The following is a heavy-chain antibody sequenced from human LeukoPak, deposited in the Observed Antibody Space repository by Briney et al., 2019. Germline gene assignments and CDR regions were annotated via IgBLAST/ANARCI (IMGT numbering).Heavy chain of an antibody. CDR2: IYYSGST. J-gene: IGHJ3*02. D-gene: IGHD4-23*01. Sequence: SETLSLTCTVSGGSISSHYWSWIRQSPGKGLEWVGHIYYSGSTNYNPSLKSRVTISVDTSKNQFSLRLSSVTAADTAVYYCARVRNSGSFEIWGQGTMVTVSS. CDR3: ARVRNSGSFEI. CDR1: GGSISSHY. V-gene: IGHV4-59*11.